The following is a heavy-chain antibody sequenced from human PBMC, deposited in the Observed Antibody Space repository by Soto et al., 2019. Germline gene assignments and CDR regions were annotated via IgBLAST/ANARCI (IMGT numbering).Heavy chain of an antibody. CDR3: AREMDPHHYDFWSGYPNNWFDP. D-gene: IGHD3-3*01. CDR2: ISSSSYI. Sequence: PGGSLRLSCAASGFTFSSYSMNWVRQAPGKGLEWVSSISSSSYIYYADSVKGRFTISRDNAKNSLYLQMNSLRAEDTAVYYCAREMDPHHYDFWSGYPNNWFDPWGQGTLVTVSS. V-gene: IGHV3-21*01. CDR1: GFTFSSYS. J-gene: IGHJ5*02.